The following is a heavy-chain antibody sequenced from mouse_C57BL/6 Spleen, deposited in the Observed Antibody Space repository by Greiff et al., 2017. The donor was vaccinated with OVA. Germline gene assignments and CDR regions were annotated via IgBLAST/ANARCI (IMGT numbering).Heavy chain of an antibody. D-gene: IGHD2-4*01. CDR3: ARQAYEYYSYAMDY. Sequence: EVQLQQSGGGLVQPGGSLKLSCAASGFTFSDYGMAWVRQAPRKGPEWVAFLSNLAYSIYYADTVKGRFNISRENAKNTLYLEMSSLRAEDTAMYYCARQAYEYYSYAMDYWGQGTSVTVSS. V-gene: IGHV5-15*01. CDR2: LSNLAYSI. CDR1: GFTFSDYG. J-gene: IGHJ4*01.